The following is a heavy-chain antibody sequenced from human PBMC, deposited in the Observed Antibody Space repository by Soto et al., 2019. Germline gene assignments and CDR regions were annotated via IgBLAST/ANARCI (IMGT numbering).Heavy chain of an antibody. D-gene: IGHD1-1*01. CDR2: VSGYNGNT. J-gene: IGHJ4*02. V-gene: IGHV1-18*01. CDR3: ATGGWNPFDY. CDR1: GYTFSDNG. Sequence: QDQLVQSGAEVKKPGASVKVSCKASGYTFSDNGISWVRQAPGQGLEWMGWVSGYNGNTKYAKKFQGRVTMTTDTFTSTAYMELRSLGSDDSTVYYCATGGWNPFDYWGQGTLVTVSS.